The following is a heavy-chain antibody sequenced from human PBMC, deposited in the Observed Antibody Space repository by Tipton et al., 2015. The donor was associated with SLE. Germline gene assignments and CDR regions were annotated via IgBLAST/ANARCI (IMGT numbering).Heavy chain of an antibody. D-gene: IGHD5-18*01. CDR3: ARFLVDTAMIYDY. CDR1: GGSIISHY. J-gene: IGHJ4*01. CDR2: IYYSGST. Sequence: TLSLTCTVSGGSIISHYWSWIRQPPGKGLEWIGYIYYSGSTHYNPALKSRVTISVDTAKNPFSLKLGSVTAADTAVYHYARFLVDTAMIYDYWGHGTLVTVSS. V-gene: IGHV4-59*11.